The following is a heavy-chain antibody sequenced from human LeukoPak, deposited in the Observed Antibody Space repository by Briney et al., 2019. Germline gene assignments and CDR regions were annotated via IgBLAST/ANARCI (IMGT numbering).Heavy chain of an antibody. D-gene: IGHD3-3*01. CDR3: ARANDFWSGYYYCMDV. J-gene: IGHJ6*02. Sequence: ASVKVSCKASGYTFTTYTIHWVRQAPGQRLEWMGWINAGNENTKYSQQLQGRVTITRDISASTVYMELSSLRSEDTAVYYCARANDFWSGYYYCMDVWGQGTKVTVSS. CDR2: INAGNENT. V-gene: IGHV1-3*01. CDR1: GYTFTTYT.